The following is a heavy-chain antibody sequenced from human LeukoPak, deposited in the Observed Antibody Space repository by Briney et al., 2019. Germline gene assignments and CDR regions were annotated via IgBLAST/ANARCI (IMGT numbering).Heavy chain of an antibody. CDR1: GFNSCVYD. J-gene: IGHJ4*02. CDR3: ARGRYLDY. CDR2: IGTASHT. V-gene: IGHV3-13*01. Sequence: GGSLRLSRAPSGFNSCVYDMHGAPPATENGLEWVSAIGTASHTYYPGSVKGRLSISRENAKNSLDLEMNCLRGGDAGVYYCARGRYLDYWGEGTLVIVSA. D-gene: IGHD3-16*02.